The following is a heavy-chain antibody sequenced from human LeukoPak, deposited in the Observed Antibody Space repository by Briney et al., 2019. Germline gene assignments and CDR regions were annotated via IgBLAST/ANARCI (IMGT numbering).Heavy chain of an antibody. D-gene: IGHD6-6*01. CDR1: GYTFTGYY. V-gene: IGHV1-2*02. Sequence: ASVKVSCKASGYTFTGYYMHGVRQAPGQGLEWMGWINPNSGGTNYAQKFQGRVTMTRDTSISTAYMELSRLRSDDTAVYYCARSPYSSSSRYYFDYWGQGTLVTVSS. J-gene: IGHJ4*02. CDR3: ARSPYSSSSRYYFDY. CDR2: INPNSGGT.